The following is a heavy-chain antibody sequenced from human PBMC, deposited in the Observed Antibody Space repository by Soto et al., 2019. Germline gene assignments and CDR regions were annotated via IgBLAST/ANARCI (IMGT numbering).Heavy chain of an antibody. CDR2: IFGSDSDT. CDR3: ARLRFSGAHSGMDV. Sequence: GESLKISCKVSGYSFTSYWIGWVRQMPEKGLEWMGIIFGSDSDTRYSPSFEGQVTISADMSISTAYLQLSSLKASDTAIYYCARLRFSGAHSGMDVWGQGTTVTVSS. J-gene: IGHJ6*02. V-gene: IGHV5-51*01. D-gene: IGHD3-10*01. CDR1: GYSFTSYW.